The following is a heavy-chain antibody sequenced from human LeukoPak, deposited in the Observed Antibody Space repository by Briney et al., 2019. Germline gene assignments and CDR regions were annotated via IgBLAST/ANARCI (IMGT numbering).Heavy chain of an antibody. CDR3: ARLAVVVPAGRDYFYMDV. D-gene: IGHD2-2*01. J-gene: IGHJ6*03. V-gene: IGHV3-9*01. CDR2: ISWNSGNI. CDR1: GFTFDDYA. Sequence: PGRSLRLSCAASGFTFDDYAMHWVRQAPGKGLEWVSGISWNSGNIGYSDSVKGRFTISRDNAKNSLYLQMNSLRAEDTALYYCARLAVVVPAGRDYFYMDVWGKGTTVTVSS.